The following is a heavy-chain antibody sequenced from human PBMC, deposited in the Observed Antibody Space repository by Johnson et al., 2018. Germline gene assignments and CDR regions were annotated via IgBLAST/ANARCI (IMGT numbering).Heavy chain of an antibody. J-gene: IGHJ6*02. CDR1: GFTFSSYG. Sequence: QVQLVESGGGVVQPGRSLRLSCAASGFTFSSYGMHWVRQAPGKGLEWVAVIWYDGSNKYYADSVKGRFTISRDNSKNTLYLQMNSLRAEDTAVYYCARARSWGIQLYYYYYGMDVWGQVTTVTVSS. D-gene: IGHD5-18*01. V-gene: IGHV3-33*01. CDR3: ARARSWGIQLYYYYYGMDV. CDR2: IWYDGSNK.